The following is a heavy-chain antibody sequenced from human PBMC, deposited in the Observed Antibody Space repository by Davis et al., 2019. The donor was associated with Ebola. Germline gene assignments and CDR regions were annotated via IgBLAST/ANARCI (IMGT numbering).Heavy chain of an antibody. V-gene: IGHV3-11*06. CDR1: GFAFSDYY. CDR3: AKDTVLSYYYGMDV. Sequence: PGGSLRLSCAASGFAFSDYYMSWIRQAPGKGLEWVSFISSSSSYTNYADSVKGRFTISRDNAKNSLYLQMNSLRAEDTAVYYCAKDTVLSYYYGMDVWGQGTTVTVSS. J-gene: IGHJ6*02. CDR2: ISSSSSYT. D-gene: IGHD4-11*01.